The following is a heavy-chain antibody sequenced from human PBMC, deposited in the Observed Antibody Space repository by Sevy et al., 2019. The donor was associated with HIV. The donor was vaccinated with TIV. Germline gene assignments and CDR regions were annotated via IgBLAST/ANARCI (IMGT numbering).Heavy chain of an antibody. J-gene: IGHJ6*02. CDR2: IWSDGRFE. CDR3: ARDPPKRGMDV. Sequence: GGSLRLSCAATGFTFSNYAMHWVRQTPGKGLEWVAIIWSDGRFENHGDSVKGRFTISRDNSKNTLYLQMNSLRAEDTAVYYCARDPPKRGMDVWGQGTTVTVSS. CDR1: GFTFSNYA. V-gene: IGHV3-33*01.